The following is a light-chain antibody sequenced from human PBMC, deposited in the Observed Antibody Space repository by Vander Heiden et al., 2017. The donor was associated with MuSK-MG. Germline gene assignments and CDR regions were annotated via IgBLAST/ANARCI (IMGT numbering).Light chain of an antibody. CDR1: QSVSSY. CDR2: DAS. CDR3: QQRSNWPGA. J-gene: IGKJ3*01. Sequence: IVLTQSPATLSLSPGERATLSCRASQSVSSYLAWYQQKPGQAPRLLIYDASNRATGIPARFSGSGSGTDFTLTISSLEPEDFAVYYCQQRSNWPGAFGPGTKVDIK. V-gene: IGKV3-11*01.